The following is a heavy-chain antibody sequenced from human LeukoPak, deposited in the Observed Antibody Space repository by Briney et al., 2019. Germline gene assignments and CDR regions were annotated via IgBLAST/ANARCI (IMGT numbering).Heavy chain of an antibody. V-gene: IGHV3-53*04. CDR3: ARAGPYDAFDI. Sequence: GGSLRLSCAASGFTVSSNYMSGVRQAPGKGLEWVSVIYSGGSTYFADSVKGRFTISRHNSKNTLYLQINSLRAEDTAVYYCARAGPYDAFDIWGQGTMVTVSS. CDR2: IYSGGST. D-gene: IGHD1-14*01. CDR1: GFTVSSNY. J-gene: IGHJ3*02.